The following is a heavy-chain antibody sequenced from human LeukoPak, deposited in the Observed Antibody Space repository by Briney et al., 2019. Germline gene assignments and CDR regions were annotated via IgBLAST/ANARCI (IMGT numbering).Heavy chain of an antibody. Sequence: ETLSLTCTVSGGSISSYYWSWIRQPPGKGLEWIGYIYYSGSTNYNPSLKSRVTISVDTSKNQFSLKLSSVTAADTAVYYCARVVARNGMDVWGQGTTVTVSS. V-gene: IGHV4-59*12. D-gene: IGHD2-15*01. CDR1: GGSISSYY. J-gene: IGHJ6*02. CDR3: ARVVARNGMDV. CDR2: IYYSGST.